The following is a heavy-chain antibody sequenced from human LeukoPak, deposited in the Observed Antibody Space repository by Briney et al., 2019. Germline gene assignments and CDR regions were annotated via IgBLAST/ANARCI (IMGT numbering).Heavy chain of an antibody. V-gene: IGHV4-38-2*01. CDR3: ASPDSYYDFLSGYFGC. CDR2: IYHSGST. CDR1: GYPNSRGYY. J-gene: IGHJ4*02. Sequence: SETLSLPCAVSGYPNSRGYYWGWIRQPPGKGLEWIGSIYHSGSTYYNPSLKSRVTISVDTSKNQLSLTLSSVTAAHTAVYFFASPDSYYDFLSGYFGCWGRGSLVGV. D-gene: IGHD3-3*01.